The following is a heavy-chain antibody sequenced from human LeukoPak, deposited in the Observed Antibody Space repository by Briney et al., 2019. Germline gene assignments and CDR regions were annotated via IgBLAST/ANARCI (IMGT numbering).Heavy chain of an antibody. CDR2: ISSNGGST. V-gene: IGHV3-64*01. CDR1: GFTFSSYG. Sequence: LPGGSLRLSCAASGFTFSSYGMHWVRQAPGKGLEYVSTISSNGGSTYYANSVKGRFTISRDNSKNTLYLQMGSLRAEDMAVYYCARDGKYGDYERRNWFDPWGQGTLVTVSS. J-gene: IGHJ5*02. CDR3: ARDGKYGDYERRNWFDP. D-gene: IGHD4-17*01.